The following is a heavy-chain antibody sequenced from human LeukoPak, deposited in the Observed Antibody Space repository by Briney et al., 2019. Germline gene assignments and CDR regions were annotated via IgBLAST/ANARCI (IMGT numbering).Heavy chain of an antibody. CDR1: GFTFSSYW. Sequence: HTGGSLRLSCAASGFTFSSYWMHWVRQAPGKGLVWVSRINSDGSSTSYADSVKGRFTISRDNAKNTLYLQMNSLRAEDTAVYYCARDHSGSWYGAGNWFDPWGQGTLVTVSS. J-gene: IGHJ5*02. CDR2: INSDGSST. V-gene: IGHV3-74*01. D-gene: IGHD6-13*01. CDR3: ARDHSGSWYGAGNWFDP.